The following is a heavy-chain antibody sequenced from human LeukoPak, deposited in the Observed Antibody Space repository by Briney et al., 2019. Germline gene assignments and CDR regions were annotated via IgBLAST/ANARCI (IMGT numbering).Heavy chain of an antibody. D-gene: IGHD3-10*01. CDR2: ISGSGGST. CDR3: ARTLITMVRGVSYYMDV. V-gene: IGHV3-23*01. J-gene: IGHJ6*03. Sequence: GGSLRLSCAASGFTFSSYAMSWVRQAPGKGLEWVSAISGSGGSTYYADSVKGRFTISRDNSKNTLYLQMNSLRAEDTAVYYCARTLITMVRGVSYYMDVWGKGTTVTISS. CDR1: GFTFSSYA.